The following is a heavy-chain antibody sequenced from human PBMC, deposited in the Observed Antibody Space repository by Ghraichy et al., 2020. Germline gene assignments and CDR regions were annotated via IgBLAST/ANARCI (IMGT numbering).Heavy chain of an antibody. CDR1: GFTFNSYG. Sequence: GGSLRLSCAASGFTFNSYGMHWVRQAPGKGMEWVADIWCDGGNKHYADSVKGRFTISRDNSQNTLHLQMNSLRAEDTAVYYCARGGYNYYDSSGYYSSLDYWGQGSLVSFSP. CDR2: IWCDGGNK. CDR3: ARGGYNYYDSSGYYSSLDY. D-gene: IGHD3-22*01. V-gene: IGHV3-33*01. J-gene: IGHJ4*02.